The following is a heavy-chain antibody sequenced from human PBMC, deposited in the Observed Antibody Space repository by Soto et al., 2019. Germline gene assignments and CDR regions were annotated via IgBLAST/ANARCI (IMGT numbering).Heavy chain of an antibody. CDR3: AREVEGLDY. Sequence: QVQLVESGGGVVQPGRSLRLSCAASGFTFSSYAMHWVRQAPGKGLEWVAVISYDGSNKYYADSVKGRFTISRDNSKNTLYLQMNSLRTEDTAVYHGAREVEGLDYWGQGTLVTVSS. V-gene: IGHV3-30-3*01. D-gene: IGHD2-21*01. CDR2: ISYDGSNK. J-gene: IGHJ4*02. CDR1: GFTFSSYA.